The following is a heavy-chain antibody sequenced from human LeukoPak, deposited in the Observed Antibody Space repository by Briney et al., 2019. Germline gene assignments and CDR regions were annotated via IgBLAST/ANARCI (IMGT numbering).Heavy chain of an antibody. CDR3: ARDRYYDFWSGFPLHYYYGMDV. CDR1: GYTFTSYG. D-gene: IGHD3-3*01. Sequence: AASVKVSCKASGYTFTSYGISWVRQAPGQGLEWMGWISAYNGNTNYAQKLQGRVTMTTDTSTSTAYMELRSLRSDDTAVYYCARDRYYDFWSGFPLHYYYGMDVWGQGTTVTVSS. V-gene: IGHV1-18*01. J-gene: IGHJ6*02. CDR2: ISAYNGNT.